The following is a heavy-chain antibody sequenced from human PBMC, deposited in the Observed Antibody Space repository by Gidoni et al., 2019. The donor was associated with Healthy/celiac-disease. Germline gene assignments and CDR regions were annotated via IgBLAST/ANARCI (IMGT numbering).Heavy chain of an antibody. V-gene: IGHV4-34*01. D-gene: IGHD2-2*02. CDR3: ARGLDGYCSSTSCYTVWFDP. CDR1: GGSFSGYY. Sequence: QVQLQQWGAGLLKPSETLSLTCAVYGGSFSGYYWSWIRQPPGQGLEWVGEINHSGSTNYNPSLKSRVTISVDTSKNQFSLKLSSVTAADTAVYYCARGLDGYCSSTSCYTVWFDPWGQGTLVTVSS. J-gene: IGHJ5*02. CDR2: INHSGST.